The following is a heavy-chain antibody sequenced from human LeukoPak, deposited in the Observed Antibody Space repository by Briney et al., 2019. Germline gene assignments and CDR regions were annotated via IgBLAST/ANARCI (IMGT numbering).Heavy chain of an antibody. Sequence: ASVKVSCKASGYTFTSYDINWVRQATGQGLEWMGWMNPNSGNTGCAQKFQGRVTMTRNTSISTAYMELSSLRSEDTAVYYCARQGADQLLFDYWGQGTLVTVSS. J-gene: IGHJ4*02. CDR1: GYTFTSYD. CDR2: MNPNSGNT. V-gene: IGHV1-8*01. CDR3: ARQGADQLLFDY. D-gene: IGHD2-2*01.